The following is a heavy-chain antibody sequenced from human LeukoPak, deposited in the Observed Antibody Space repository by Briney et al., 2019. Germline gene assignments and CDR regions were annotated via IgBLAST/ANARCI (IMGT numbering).Heavy chain of an antibody. CDR1: GFTFSSYW. D-gene: IGHD1-26*01. V-gene: IGHV3-7*01. CDR2: IKQDGSEK. J-gene: IGHJ5*02. Sequence: PGGSLRLSCAAFGFTFSSYWMTWVRQAPGKGLEWVANIKQDGSEKYYVDSVKGRFTISRDNAKNSLYLQMNSLRVEDTAVYYRARNSGSHPWGQGTLVTVSS. CDR3: ARNSGSHP.